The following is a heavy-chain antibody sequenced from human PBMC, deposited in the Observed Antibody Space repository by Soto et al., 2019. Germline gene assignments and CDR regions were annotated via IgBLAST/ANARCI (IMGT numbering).Heavy chain of an antibody. J-gene: IGHJ5*02. Sequence: VGSLRLSCAASGFTFSSYEMNWVRQAPGKGLEWVSYISSSGSTIYYADSVKGRFTISRDNAKNSLYLQMNSLRAEDTAVYYCARELDSWHNWFDPWGQGTLVTVSS. D-gene: IGHD6-13*01. CDR3: ARELDSWHNWFDP. V-gene: IGHV3-48*03. CDR1: GFTFSSYE. CDR2: ISSSGSTI.